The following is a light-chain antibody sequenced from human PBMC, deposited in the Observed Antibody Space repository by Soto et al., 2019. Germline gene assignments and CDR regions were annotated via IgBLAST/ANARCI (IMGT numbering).Light chain of an antibody. V-gene: IGKV3-15*01. Sequence: EIVMTQSPSTLSVSPGERATLSCRASQSVSSNLAWYQQKPGQAPRLLIYGASTRATGIPARFSGSGSGTEFTLTISSLQSEDFAVYYCQQYNNWTLTFGLGTEVEIK. CDR1: QSVSSN. CDR3: QQYNNWTLT. J-gene: IGKJ1*01. CDR2: GAS.